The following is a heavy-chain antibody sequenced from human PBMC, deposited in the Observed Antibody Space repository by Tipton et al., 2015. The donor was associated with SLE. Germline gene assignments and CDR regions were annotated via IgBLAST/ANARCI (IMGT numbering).Heavy chain of an antibody. CDR2: IYYSGCT. CDR3: ARCQGSTVTTNWYFDL. CDR1: GGSISSGGYY. J-gene: IGHJ2*01. D-gene: IGHD4-17*01. Sequence: TLSLTCTVSGGSISSGGYYWSWIRQHPGKGLEWIGYIYYSGCTYYDPSLKSRVTISVDTSKNQFSLKLSSVTAADTAVYYCARCQGSTVTTNWYFDLWGRGTLVTVSS. V-gene: IGHV4-31*03.